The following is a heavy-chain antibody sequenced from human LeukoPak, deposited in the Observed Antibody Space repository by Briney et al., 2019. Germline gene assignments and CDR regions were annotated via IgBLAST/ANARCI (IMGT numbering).Heavy chain of an antibody. CDR1: GFTFSDYY. Sequence: PGGSLRLSCAASGFTFSDYYMSWIRQAPGKGLEWVSYISGSGSHTTYADSVKGRFTISRDNAKSSLSLQVNSLRADDTAVYYCARVGSTVAAGTPDYWGQGTLVTVSS. J-gene: IGHJ4*02. V-gene: IGHV3-11*06. CDR2: ISGSGSHT. CDR3: ARVGSTVAAGTPDY. D-gene: IGHD6-13*01.